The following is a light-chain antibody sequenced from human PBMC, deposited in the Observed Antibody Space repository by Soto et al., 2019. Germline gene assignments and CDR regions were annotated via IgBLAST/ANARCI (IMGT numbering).Light chain of an antibody. Sequence: IHMTQSPSSLSASVENMFIITCRASQSISNHLNWYQQKTGKAPKLLIFAASNLYTGVPSRLRGRRYGTELTLTISSLQHEDFGSYYCLQDYGDSWTFGHGTKVDIK. CDR1: QSISNH. V-gene: IGKV1-6*01. CDR3: LQDYGDSWT. J-gene: IGKJ1*01. CDR2: AAS.